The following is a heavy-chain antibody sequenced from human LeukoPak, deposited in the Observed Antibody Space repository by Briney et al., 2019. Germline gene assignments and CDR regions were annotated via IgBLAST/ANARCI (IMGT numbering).Heavy chain of an antibody. J-gene: IGHJ3*02. D-gene: IGHD3-22*01. CDR1: GFTFSSYA. CDR2: ISGSGGST. CDR3: AFRRYDSSGYYGAFDI. V-gene: IGHV3-23*01. Sequence: GGSLRLSCAASGFTFSSYAMSWVRQAPGKGLEWVSAISGSGGSTYYADSVKGRFTISRDNSKNTLYLQMNSLRAEDTAVYYCAFRRYDSSGYYGAFDIWGQGTMVTVSS.